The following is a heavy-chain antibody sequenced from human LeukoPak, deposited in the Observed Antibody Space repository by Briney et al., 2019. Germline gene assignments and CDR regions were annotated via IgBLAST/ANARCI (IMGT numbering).Heavy chain of an antibody. Sequence: GGSLRLSCAASGFTFSSYGMHWVRQAPGKGLEWVAVISYDGSNKYYADSVKGRFTISGDNSKNTLYLQMNSLRAEDTAVYYCAKENNYDFWSGYLFDYWGQGTLVTVSS. D-gene: IGHD3-3*01. CDR3: AKENNYDFWSGYLFDY. J-gene: IGHJ4*02. V-gene: IGHV3-30*18. CDR2: ISYDGSNK. CDR1: GFTFSSYG.